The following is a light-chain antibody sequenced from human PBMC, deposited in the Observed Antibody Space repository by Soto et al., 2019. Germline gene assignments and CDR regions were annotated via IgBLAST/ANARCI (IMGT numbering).Light chain of an antibody. CDR2: EVT. J-gene: IGLJ1*01. V-gene: IGLV2-14*01. Sequence: QSVLTQPASVSGSPGQSITISCTGTSSDVGAYNHVSWFQQRPGRAPKLMIYEVTHRPSGVSNRFSGSKSDNTASLTISGLQAEDEADYYCRSYTTNTIRVFGTGTKVTVL. CDR1: SSDVGAYNH. CDR3: RSYTTNTIRV.